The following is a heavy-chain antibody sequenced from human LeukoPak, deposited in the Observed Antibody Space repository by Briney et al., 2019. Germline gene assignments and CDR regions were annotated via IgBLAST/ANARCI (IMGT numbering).Heavy chain of an antibody. CDR2: MNPNSGNT. V-gene: IGHV1-8*01. Sequence: PEASVKVSCKASGYTFTSYDINWVRQATGQGLEWMGWMNPNSGNTGYAQKFQGRVTMTRNTSISTAYMELSSLRSEDTAVYYCARVIAVAGTALRYWGQGTLVTVSS. D-gene: IGHD6-19*01. CDR1: GYTFTSYD. CDR3: ARVIAVAGTALRY. J-gene: IGHJ4*02.